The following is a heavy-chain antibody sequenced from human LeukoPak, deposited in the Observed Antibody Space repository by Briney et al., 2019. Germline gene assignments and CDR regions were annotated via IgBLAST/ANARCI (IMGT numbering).Heavy chain of an antibody. V-gene: IGHV5-51*01. J-gene: IGHJ6*03. CDR3: ARSRILLIPAATNYYYYMDV. CDR1: GYSFTSYW. D-gene: IGHD2-2*01. CDR2: IYPGDSDT. Sequence: GESLKISCKGSGYSFTSYWIGWVRQMPGKGLEWMGIIYPGDSDTRYSPSFQGQVTISADKSISTAYLQWSSLKASDTAMYYCARSRILLIPAATNYYYYMDVWGKGTTVTVSS.